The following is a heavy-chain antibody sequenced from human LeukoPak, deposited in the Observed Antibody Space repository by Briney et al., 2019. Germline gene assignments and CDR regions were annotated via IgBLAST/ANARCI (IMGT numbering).Heavy chain of an antibody. J-gene: IGHJ4*02. CDR1: GGSVSSGSYY. D-gene: IGHD2-15*01. Sequence: PSETLSLTCTVSGGSVSSGSYYWSWIRQPPGEGLEWIGYIYYSGSTNYNPSLKSRVTISVDTSKNQFSLKLSSVTTADTAVYYCARTLDDCSGGSCYRDLFDYWGQGTLVTVSS. V-gene: IGHV4-61*01. CDR3: ARTLDDCSGGSCYRDLFDY. CDR2: IYYSGST.